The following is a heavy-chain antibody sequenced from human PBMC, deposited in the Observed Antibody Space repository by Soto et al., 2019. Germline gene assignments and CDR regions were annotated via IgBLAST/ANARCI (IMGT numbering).Heavy chain of an antibody. CDR2: IIPIFGTA. Sequence: SVKVSCKASGGTFSSYAISWVRQAPGQGLEWMGGIIPIFGTANYAQKFQGRVTITADESTSTAYMELSSLRSEDTAVYYCAREGGSYVLQRYYGMDVWGQGTTVTVSS. D-gene: IGHD3-16*01. V-gene: IGHV1-69*13. CDR1: GGTFSSYA. J-gene: IGHJ6*02. CDR3: AREGGSYVLQRYYGMDV.